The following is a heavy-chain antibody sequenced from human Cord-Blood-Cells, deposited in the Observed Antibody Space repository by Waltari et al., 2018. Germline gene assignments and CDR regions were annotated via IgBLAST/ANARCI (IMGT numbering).Heavy chain of an antibody. CDR1: GGSIRRGGYY. CDR3: ARGTSVVVPAAVDY. D-gene: IGHD2-2*01. CDR2: IYYSGST. Sequence: QVQLQESGPGLVKPSQTLSLTCTVPGGSIRRGGYYWSWMRQHPGKGLEWIGYIYYSGSTYYNPSLKSRVTISVDTSKNQFSLKLSSVTAADTAVYYCARGTSVVVPAAVDYWGQGTLVTVSS. J-gene: IGHJ4*01. V-gene: IGHV4-31*03.